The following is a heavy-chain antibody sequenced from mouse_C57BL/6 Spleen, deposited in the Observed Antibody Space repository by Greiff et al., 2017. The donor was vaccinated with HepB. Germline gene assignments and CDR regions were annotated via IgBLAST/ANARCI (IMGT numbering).Heavy chain of an antibody. J-gene: IGHJ4*01. D-gene: IGHD2-2*01. V-gene: IGHV1-78*01. CDR3: ARSSVYYGYDGAMDD. Sequence: QVQLQQSDAELVKPGASVKISCKASGYTFTDYTIHWMKQRPEQGLEWIGYIYPRDGSTKYNEKFKGKATLTADKSSSTAYMQLNSLTSEDSAVYYWARSSVYYGYDGAMDDWGQGTSVTVSS. CDR1: GYTFTDYT. CDR2: IYPRDGST.